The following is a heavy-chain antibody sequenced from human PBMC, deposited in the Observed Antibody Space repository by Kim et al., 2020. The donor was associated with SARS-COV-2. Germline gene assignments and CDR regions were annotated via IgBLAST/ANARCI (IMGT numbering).Heavy chain of an antibody. V-gene: IGHV4-59*13. CDR1: GGSISNYY. Sequence: SETLSLTCTVSGGSISNYYWSWIRQPPGKGLEWIGYIYYSGSTNYNPSLKSRVTISLDRSKNQFSLKLSSATAADTAVYFCARDYYYSSGFFGYYYGMDV. J-gene: IGHJ6*01. D-gene: IGHD3-22*01. CDR2: IYYSGST. CDR3: ARDYYYSSGFFGYYYGMDV.